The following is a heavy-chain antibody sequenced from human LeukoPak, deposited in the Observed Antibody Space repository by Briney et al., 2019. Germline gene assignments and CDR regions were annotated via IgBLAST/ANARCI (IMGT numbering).Heavy chain of an antibody. Sequence: PSETLSLTCAVSADSFSSHYWTWIRQSPGTGLEWIGYISYIGSTNYNPSLKSRVTISIDTSKNQFSLKLRSVTAADTAVYYCARELVTVTKGFDIWGQGTMVSVSS. D-gene: IGHD4-17*01. CDR3: ARELVTVTKGFDI. V-gene: IGHV4-59*11. CDR1: ADSFSSHY. J-gene: IGHJ3*02. CDR2: ISYIGST.